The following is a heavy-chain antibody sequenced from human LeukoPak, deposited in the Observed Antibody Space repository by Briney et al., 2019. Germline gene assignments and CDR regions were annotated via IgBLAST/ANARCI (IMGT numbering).Heavy chain of an antibody. CDR3: ARGLRKSIAAAVVY. CDR1: GFTFSSYA. Sequence: GRSLRPSCAASGFTFSSYAMHWVRQAPGKGLEWVAVISYDGSNKYYADSVKGRFTISRDNSKNTLYLQMNSLRAEDTAVYYCARGLRKSIAAAVVYWGQGTLVTVSS. V-gene: IGHV3-30*04. CDR2: ISYDGSNK. J-gene: IGHJ4*02. D-gene: IGHD6-13*01.